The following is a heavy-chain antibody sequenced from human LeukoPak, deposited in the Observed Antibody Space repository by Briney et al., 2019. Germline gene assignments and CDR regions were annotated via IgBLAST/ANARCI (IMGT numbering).Heavy chain of an antibody. CDR3: ANTGYSSGWRHFDY. CDR1: GFTFSSYG. V-gene: IGHV3-30*02. D-gene: IGHD6-19*01. J-gene: IGHJ4*02. CDR2: IRYDGSNK. Sequence: GGSLRLSCAASGFTFSSYGMHWVRRAPGKGPEWVAFIRYDGSNKYYADSVKGRFTISRDNSKNTLYLQMNSLRAEDTAVYYCANTGYSSGWRHFDYWGQGTLVTVSS.